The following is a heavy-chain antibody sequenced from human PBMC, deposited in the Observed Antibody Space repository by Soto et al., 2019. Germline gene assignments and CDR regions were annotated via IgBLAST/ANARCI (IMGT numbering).Heavy chain of an antibody. CDR1: GDTVTKYG. CDR3: ASATSIAVAGKET. D-gene: IGHD6-19*01. J-gene: IGHJ4*02. Sequence: QVQLVQSGGEVKKPGASVKVSCKASGDTVTKYGISWVRQAPGQGLEWSGWISFYNGHTNYALKFQDRITFTTDTSTSTASMESRSLTSDDTAVYYCASATSIAVAGKETWGQGTLVTVSS. V-gene: IGHV1-18*01. CDR2: ISFYNGHT.